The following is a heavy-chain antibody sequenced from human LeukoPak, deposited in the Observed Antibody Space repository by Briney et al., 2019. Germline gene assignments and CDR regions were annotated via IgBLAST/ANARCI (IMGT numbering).Heavy chain of an antibody. D-gene: IGHD3-10*01. Sequence: SQTLSLTCVISGYSVSSNNAAWNWIRQSPSRGLEWLGRTYYRSKWYKDYAVSVKSRITINPDTSKNQFSLQLNSVTPEDTAVYYCARGDMMLRGVIDEIDPWGQGTLVTVSS. CDR3: ARGDMMLRGVIDEIDP. J-gene: IGHJ5*02. CDR2: TYYRSKWYK. V-gene: IGHV6-1*01. CDR1: GYSVSSNNAA.